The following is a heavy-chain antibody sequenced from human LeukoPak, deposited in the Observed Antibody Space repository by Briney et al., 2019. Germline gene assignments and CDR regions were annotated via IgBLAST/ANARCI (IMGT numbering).Heavy chain of an antibody. Sequence: PGGSLRLPCAASGFTFSSYAMSWVRQAPGKGLEWVSAISGSGGSTYSADSVKGRFTISRDNSKNTLYLQMNSLRAEDTAVYYCSRVGFTNTWSLDSWGQGTLLTVSS. CDR3: SRVGFTNTWSLDS. D-gene: IGHD6-13*01. J-gene: IGHJ4*02. CDR1: GFTFSSYA. V-gene: IGHV3-23*01. CDR2: ISGSGGST.